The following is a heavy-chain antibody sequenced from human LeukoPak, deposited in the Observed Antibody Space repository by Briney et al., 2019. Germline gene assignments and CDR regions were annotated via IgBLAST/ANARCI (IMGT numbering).Heavy chain of an antibody. D-gene: IGHD1-26*01. CDR3: ARDREKGRRGAFDI. CDR2: ISFDGSNK. J-gene: IGHJ3*02. V-gene: IGHV3-30*04. Sequence: PGGSLRLSCAASGFTFSSYTMHWVRQAPGKGLEWVAVISFDGSNKYYADSVKGRFTISRDNSKNTLYVQMNSLRVEDTAVYYCARDREKGRRGAFDIWGQGTMVTVSS. CDR1: GFTFSSYT.